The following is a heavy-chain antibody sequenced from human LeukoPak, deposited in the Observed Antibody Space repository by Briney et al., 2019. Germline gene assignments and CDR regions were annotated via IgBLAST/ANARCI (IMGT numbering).Heavy chain of an antibody. D-gene: IGHD5-24*01. CDR1: GYSISSYY. CDR2: IYNSGSI. Sequence: SETLSLTGGVSGYSISSYYWSWVRQPPGKGLEWIGYIYNSGSIHYNPSLKSRVTISVDTSKNQFSLNLSSVTAADTAVYYCARVGQMATIRDWGQGSLVTVSS. V-gene: IGHV4-59*01. CDR3: ARVGQMATIRD. J-gene: IGHJ4*02.